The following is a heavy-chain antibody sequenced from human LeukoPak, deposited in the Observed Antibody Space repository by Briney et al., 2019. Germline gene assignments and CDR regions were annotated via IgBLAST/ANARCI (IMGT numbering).Heavy chain of an antibody. CDR2: IKQDGSEI. D-gene: IGHD5-12*01. CDR3: ARGPSGYHNT. J-gene: IGHJ4*02. Sequence: GGSLRLSCAASGFTLSGYWMSWVRQAPGKGLEWVANIKQDGSEIYYVDSVKGRFTISRDNAKNTLYLQMNSLRAEDTAVYYCARGPSGYHNTGGQGTLVTVSS. CDR1: GFTLSGYW. V-gene: IGHV3-7*01.